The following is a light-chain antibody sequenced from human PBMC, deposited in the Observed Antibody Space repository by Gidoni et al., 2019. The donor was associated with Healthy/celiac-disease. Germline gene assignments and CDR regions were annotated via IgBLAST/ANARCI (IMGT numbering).Light chain of an antibody. Sequence: SYVLTQPPSVSVAPGKTARITCGGNNSGSKSVHWYQQKPGQAPVLVIYYDSDRPSGIPERFSGSNSGNTATLTISRVEAGDEADYYCQVWDSSSDHRFGGGTKLTVL. CDR3: QVWDSSSDHR. CDR1: NSGSKS. V-gene: IGLV3-21*04. J-gene: IGLJ2*01. CDR2: YDS.